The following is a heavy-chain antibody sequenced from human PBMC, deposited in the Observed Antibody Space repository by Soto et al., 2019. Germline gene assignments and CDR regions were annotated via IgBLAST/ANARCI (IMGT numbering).Heavy chain of an antibody. J-gene: IGHJ4*02. D-gene: IGHD6-19*01. Sequence: GGSLRVSCAASGITFSSYWMNWVRQAPGKGLEWVANIKQDGSEKNYVDSVKGRFTISRDNAKNSLYLQMNSLTAEDTAVYYCARAGYSSGWRFDYWGQGTLVPVSS. CDR1: GITFSSYW. V-gene: IGHV3-7*01. CDR2: IKQDGSEK. CDR3: ARAGYSSGWRFDY.